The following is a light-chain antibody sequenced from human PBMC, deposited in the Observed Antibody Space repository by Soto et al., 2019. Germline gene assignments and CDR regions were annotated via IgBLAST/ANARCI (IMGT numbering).Light chain of an antibody. CDR2: AAS. Sequence: DVQVTQSPASLSASVGDRVNISCRTSRGIYNYLAWYKQKSGQIPKLLINAASSLQSGVPYRFSGSGSGTDFTLTISSLQPEDVATYYCQKYNSAPLTFGGGTKVDI. CDR3: QKYNSAPLT. J-gene: IGKJ4*01. CDR1: RGIYNY. V-gene: IGKV1-27*01.